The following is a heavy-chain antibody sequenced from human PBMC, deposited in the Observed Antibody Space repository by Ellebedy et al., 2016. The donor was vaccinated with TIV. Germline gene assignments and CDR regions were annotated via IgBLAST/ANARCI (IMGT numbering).Heavy chain of an antibody. D-gene: IGHD6-13*01. J-gene: IGHJ6*03. V-gene: IGHV1-18*01. CDR1: GYTFTRYG. Sequence: ASVKVSCKASGYTFTRYGINWVRQAPGQGLEWMGWISAYNGNTNYAQKFQGRVTMTTDTSTSTAYMDLRSLRSDDTAVYFCARDRTTSAAGHFYYYMDAWGKGTTVTVSS. CDR3: ARDRTTSAAGHFYYYMDA. CDR2: ISAYNGNT.